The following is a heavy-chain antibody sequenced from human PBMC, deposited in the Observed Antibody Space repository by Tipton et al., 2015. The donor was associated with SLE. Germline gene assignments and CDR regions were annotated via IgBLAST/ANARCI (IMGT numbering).Heavy chain of an antibody. V-gene: IGHV1-8*01. Sequence: QLVQSGAEVKKPGASVKVSCKASGYTFTSYDINWVRQATGQGLEWMGWMNPNSGNTGYAQKFQGRVTMTRNTSISTAYMELSSLRSEYTAVYYCARDITISGGPDAFDIWGQGTMVTVSS. J-gene: IGHJ3*02. D-gene: IGHD3-9*01. CDR2: MNPNSGNT. CDR1: GYTFTSYD. CDR3: ARDITISGGPDAFDI.